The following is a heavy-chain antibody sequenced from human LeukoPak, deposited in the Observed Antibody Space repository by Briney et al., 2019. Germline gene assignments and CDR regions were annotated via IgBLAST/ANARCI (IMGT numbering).Heavy chain of an antibody. CDR1: GYTFTSYG. Sequence: EASVKVSCKASGYTFTSYGISWVRQAPGQGLEWMGWISAYNGNTNYAQKLQGGVTMTTDTSTSTAYMELRSLRSDDTAVYYCARVLRAYYYDSSGYYYSYFDYWGQGTLVTVSS. V-gene: IGHV1-18*01. D-gene: IGHD3-22*01. J-gene: IGHJ4*02. CDR2: ISAYNGNT. CDR3: ARVLRAYYYDSSGYYYSYFDY.